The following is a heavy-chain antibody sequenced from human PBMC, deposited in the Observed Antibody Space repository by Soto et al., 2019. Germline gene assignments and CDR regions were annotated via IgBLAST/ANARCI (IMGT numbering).Heavy chain of an antibody. CDR1: GLTVSSNY. CDR3: ARDRAPVTGWYFDF. V-gene: IGHV3-66*01. CDR2: IYTGDTT. D-gene: IGHD3-10*01. Sequence: EVQLVESGGDLVQPGGSLRLSCAASGLTVSSNYISWVRQAPGKGLEWVSVIYTGDTTYYADSVKGRFTISRDNSKNTVYLQMNSLRAEDTAVYYCARDRAPVTGWYFDFWGRGTLVTVTS. J-gene: IGHJ2*01.